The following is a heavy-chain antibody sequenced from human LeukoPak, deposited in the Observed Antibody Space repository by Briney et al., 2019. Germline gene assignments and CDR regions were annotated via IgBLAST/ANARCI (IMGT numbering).Heavy chain of an antibody. V-gene: IGHV3-66*02. D-gene: IGHD3-16*01. CDR1: GFTVSSNY. Sequence: GGSLRLSCAASGFTVSSNYMSWVRQAPRKGLEWVSVIYSGGSTYYADSVKGRFTISRDNSKNTLYLQTNSLRAEDTAVYYCARDSLGEYFDYWGQGTLVTVSS. CDR3: ARDSLGEYFDY. CDR2: IYSGGST. J-gene: IGHJ4*02.